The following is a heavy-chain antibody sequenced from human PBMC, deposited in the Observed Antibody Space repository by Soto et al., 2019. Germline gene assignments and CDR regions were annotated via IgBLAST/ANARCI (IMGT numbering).Heavy chain of an antibody. CDR2: ISGSGGST. Sequence: EVQLLESGGGLVQPGGSLRLSCAASGFTFSSYVMSWVRQAPGKGLEWVSAISGSGGSTYNADSVKGRFTISRDNSKNTLYLQMNSLRAEDTALYYCATSSDWYNWFDPWGQGTLVTVSS. CDR1: GFTFSSYV. V-gene: IGHV3-23*01. CDR3: ATSSDWYNWFDP. D-gene: IGHD6-19*01. J-gene: IGHJ5*02.